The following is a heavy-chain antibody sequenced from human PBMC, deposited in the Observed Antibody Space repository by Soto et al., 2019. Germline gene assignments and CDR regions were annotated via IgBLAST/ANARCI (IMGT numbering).Heavy chain of an antibody. CDR1: GGFVSSGSYY. CDR3: ARVERGTATTVVDAFDI. Sequence: QVQLQQWGAGLLKPSETLSLTCAVYGGFVSSGSYYWSWIRQPPGKGLEWIGEVSHSGGTHFNPSLKSRVNISVDTSKKQFSLTMSSVTAADTALYYCARVERGTATTVVDAFDIWGPGTMVTVSS. J-gene: IGHJ3*02. V-gene: IGHV4-34*01. D-gene: IGHD1-1*01. CDR2: VSHSGGT.